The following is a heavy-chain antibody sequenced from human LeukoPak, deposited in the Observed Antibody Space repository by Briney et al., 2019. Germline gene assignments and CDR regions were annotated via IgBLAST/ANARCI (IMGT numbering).Heavy chain of an antibody. CDR3: VRGKVPVTENH. D-gene: IGHD4-11*01. Sequence: PGGSLRLSCAASGFTFSSYWMHWVRQAAGKGLVWVSHINTDGSSTGYADSVKGRFTISRDNAKNTLYLQMNSLRAEDTALYYCVRGKVPVTENHWGQGTLVTVSS. CDR1: GFTFSSYW. V-gene: IGHV3-74*01. CDR2: INTDGSST. J-gene: IGHJ5*02.